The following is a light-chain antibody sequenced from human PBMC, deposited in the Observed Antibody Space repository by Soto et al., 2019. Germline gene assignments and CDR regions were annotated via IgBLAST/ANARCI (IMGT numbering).Light chain of an antibody. J-gene: IGKJ3*01. CDR1: QSVSSSY. Sequence: EIVLTQSPGTLSLSPGERATLSCRASQSVSSSYLAWYQQKPGQTPRLLIYGASSRATGIPDRFSGSGSGTDFPLTISRLEPEDFAVYSCHHYGTSPPFTFGPGTKVDIK. CDR2: GAS. CDR3: HHYGTSPPFT. V-gene: IGKV3-20*01.